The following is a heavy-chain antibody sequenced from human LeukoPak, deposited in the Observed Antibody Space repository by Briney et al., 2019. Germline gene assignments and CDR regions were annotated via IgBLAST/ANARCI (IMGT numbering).Heavy chain of an antibody. CDR1: GDSTSSRHSY. Sequence: PSETLSLTCTVSGDSTSSRHSYWGWIRQPPGKGLEWIGNIYYSGSTYYNPSFKSRVTISVDTSKNQFSLRLSSVTAADTAVYYCARHPRGSFTMVRGVFDYWGQGTLVAVSS. V-gene: IGHV4-39*01. CDR2: IYYSGST. D-gene: IGHD3-10*01. CDR3: ARHPRGSFTMVRGVFDY. J-gene: IGHJ4*02.